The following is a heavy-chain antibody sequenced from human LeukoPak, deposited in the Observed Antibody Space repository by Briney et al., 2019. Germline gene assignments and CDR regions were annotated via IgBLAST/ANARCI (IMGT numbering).Heavy chain of an antibody. CDR2: INHSGST. CDR1: GGSFSGYC. V-gene: IGHV4-34*01. Sequence: PSETLSLTCAVYGGSFSGYCWSWIRQPPGKGLEWIGEINHSGSTNYNPSLKSRVTISVDTPKNQFSLKLSSVTAADTAVYYCARGKHGDREFNDAFDIWGQGTMVTVSS. J-gene: IGHJ3*02. CDR3: ARGKHGDREFNDAFDI. D-gene: IGHD4-17*01.